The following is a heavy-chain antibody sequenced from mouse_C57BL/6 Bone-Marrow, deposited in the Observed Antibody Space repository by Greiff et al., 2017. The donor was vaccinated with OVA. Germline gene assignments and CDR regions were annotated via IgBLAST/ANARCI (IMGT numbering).Heavy chain of an antibody. CDR3: ASNYYGSSLYYFDY. D-gene: IGHD1-1*01. Sequence: EVQGVESGGGLVKPGGSLKLSCAASGFTFSDYGMHWVRQAPEKGLEWVAYISSGSSTIYYADTVKGRFTISRDNAKNTLFLQMNSLRSEDTAMYYCASNYYGSSLYYFDYWGQGTTLTVSS. J-gene: IGHJ2*01. CDR2: ISSGSSTI. CDR1: GFTFSDYG. V-gene: IGHV5-17*01.